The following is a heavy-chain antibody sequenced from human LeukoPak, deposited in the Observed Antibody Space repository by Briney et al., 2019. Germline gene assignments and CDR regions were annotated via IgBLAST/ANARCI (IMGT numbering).Heavy chain of an antibody. Sequence: SETLSLTCTVSGGSISSGGYYWSWIRQHPGKGLEWIGYMYYSGSTYYNPSLKSRVTISVDTSKNQFSLKLSSVTAADTAVYYCASGTGCSSTSCYYNWFDPWGQGTLVTVSS. D-gene: IGHD2-2*01. J-gene: IGHJ5*02. CDR3: ASGTGCSSTSCYYNWFDP. CDR2: MYYSGST. V-gene: IGHV4-31*03. CDR1: GGSISSGGYY.